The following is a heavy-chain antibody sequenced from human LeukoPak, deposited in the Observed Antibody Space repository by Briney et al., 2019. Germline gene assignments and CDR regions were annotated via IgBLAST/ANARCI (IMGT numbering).Heavy chain of an antibody. CDR1: GVSISSSSYY. V-gene: IGHV4-39*07. CDR3: ARGVFRGGYNYGNDAFDI. J-gene: IGHJ3*02. CDR2: IYYSGST. D-gene: IGHD5-18*01. Sequence: SETLSLTCTVSGVSISSSSYYWGWIRQPPGKGLEWIGSIYYSGSTYYNPSLKSRVTISVDTSKNQFSLKLSSVTAADTAVYYCARGVFRGGYNYGNDAFDIWGQGTMVTVSS.